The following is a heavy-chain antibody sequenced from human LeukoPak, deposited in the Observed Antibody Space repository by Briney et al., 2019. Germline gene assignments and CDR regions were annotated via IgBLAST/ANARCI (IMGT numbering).Heavy chain of an antibody. CDR3: TRGRYGPRLGN. CDR1: GASFSDSY. V-gene: IGHV4-34*01. Sequence: TSETLSLTCAVYGASFSDSYRSWIRQSPEKGLEWIGEINNSGSTSYNPSLNSRVIMSVDRSKNQFSLRLTSVTAADTAVYYCTRGRYGPRLGNWGQGTLVTVSS. D-gene: IGHD3-16*01. J-gene: IGHJ4*02. CDR2: INNSGST.